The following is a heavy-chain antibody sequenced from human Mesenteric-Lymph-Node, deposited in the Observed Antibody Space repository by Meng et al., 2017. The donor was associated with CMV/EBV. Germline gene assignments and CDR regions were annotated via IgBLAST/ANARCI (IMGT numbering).Heavy chain of an antibody. J-gene: IGHJ4*02. CDR2: INHSGST. CDR3: ARGKMYDYVWGSYRSRGYFDY. Sequence: SETLSLTCAVYGGSFSGYYWSWIRQPPGKGLEWIGEINHSGSTNYNPSLKSRVTISVDMSKNQFSLKLSSVTAADTAVYYCARGKMYDYVWGSYRSRGYFDYWGQGTLVTVSS. V-gene: IGHV4-34*01. D-gene: IGHD3-16*02. CDR1: GGSFSGYY.